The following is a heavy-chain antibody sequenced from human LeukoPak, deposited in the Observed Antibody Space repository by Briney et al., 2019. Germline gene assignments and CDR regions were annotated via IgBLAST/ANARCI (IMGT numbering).Heavy chain of an antibody. CDR2: INPNSGGT. D-gene: IGHD1-26*01. V-gene: IGHV1-2*02. CDR1: GYTFTGYY. J-gene: IGHJ4*02. Sequence: ASVKVSCKASGYTFTGYYMHWVRQAPGQGLEWMGWINPNSGGTNYAQKFQGRVTMTRDTSISTAYTELSRLRSDDTAVYYCARVDSGSYFYQGSFDYWGQGTLVTVSS. CDR3: ARVDSGSYFYQGSFDY.